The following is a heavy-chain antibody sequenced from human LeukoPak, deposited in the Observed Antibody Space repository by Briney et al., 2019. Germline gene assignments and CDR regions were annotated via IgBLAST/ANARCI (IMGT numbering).Heavy chain of an antibody. D-gene: IGHD6-19*01. CDR3: ARDSSGWSVDY. Sequence: GGSLRLSCAASGFTFSDYYMSWIRQAPGRGLEWVSFISSTSSYIKDADSVKGRFTISRDNAKKSLYLQMNSLRAEDTAVYYCARDSSGWSVDYWGQGTLVTVSS. V-gene: IGHV3-11*05. CDR2: ISSTSSYI. J-gene: IGHJ4*02. CDR1: GFTFSDYY.